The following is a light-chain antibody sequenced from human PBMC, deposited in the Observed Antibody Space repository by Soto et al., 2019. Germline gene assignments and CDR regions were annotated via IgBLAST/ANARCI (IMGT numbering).Light chain of an antibody. CDR2: LGS. Sequence: DIVMTQSPLSLPVTPGEPASISCRSSQSLLHSNEHNYLDWYLQKPGQSPHLLIYLGSNRASGVPDRFSGSGPGTDFTLKISGLEAEDVGVYYCMQPLQTFGGGTKVDIK. CDR1: QSLLHSNEHNY. CDR3: MQPLQT. V-gene: IGKV2-28*01. J-gene: IGKJ4*01.